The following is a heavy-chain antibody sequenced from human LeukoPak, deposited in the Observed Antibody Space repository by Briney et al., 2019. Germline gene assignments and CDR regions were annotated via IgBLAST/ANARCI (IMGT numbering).Heavy chain of an antibody. D-gene: IGHD1-1*01. Sequence: SETLSLTCDVSGFSITSGDYWGWIRQSPGRGLEWIGSISHSGDTYYIPSLRMRVTMSLDTSRNQFSLDLRSVSAADTAVHLRARAGPLAVGTGKRVYSFDYWGQGTLVTVSS. J-gene: IGHJ4*02. CDR2: ISHSGDT. CDR3: ARAGPLAVGTGKRVYSFDY. CDR1: GFSITSGDY. V-gene: IGHV4-38-2*01.